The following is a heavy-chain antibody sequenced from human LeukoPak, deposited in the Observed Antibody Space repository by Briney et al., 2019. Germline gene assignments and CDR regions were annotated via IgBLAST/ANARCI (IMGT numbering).Heavy chain of an antibody. J-gene: IGHJ4*02. CDR2: IASDGDT. V-gene: IGHV3-23*01. CDR3: ANEAHRHLDLHN. CDR1: GFIFSGYA. Sequence: PGRSLRLSCAASGFIFSGYAMHWVRQAPGKGLEWVSSIASDGDTFYAGSVKGRFTISRDISTNTLHLQMNSLRADDTAIYFCANEAHRHLDLHNWGQGTLVTVST.